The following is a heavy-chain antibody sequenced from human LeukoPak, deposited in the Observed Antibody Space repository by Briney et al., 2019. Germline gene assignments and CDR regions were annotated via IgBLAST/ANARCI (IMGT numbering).Heavy chain of an antibody. V-gene: IGHV4-34*01. J-gene: IGHJ4*02. CDR1: GVSFSGYY. CDR2: INHSGST. Sequence: SETLSLTCAVYGVSFSGYYWSWIRQPPGKGLEWIGEINHSGSTNYNPSLKSRVTISVDTSKNQFSLKLSSVTAADTAVYYCASPPIAVVGTQEWGQGTLVTVSS. D-gene: IGHD6-19*01. CDR3: ASPPIAVVGTQE.